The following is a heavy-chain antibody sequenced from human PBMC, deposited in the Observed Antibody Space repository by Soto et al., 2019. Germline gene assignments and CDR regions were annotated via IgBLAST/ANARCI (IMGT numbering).Heavy chain of an antibody. CDR3: VRGKEAGVWFDP. V-gene: IGHV1-3*04. Sequence: QVQLVQSGAEVTKPGASVQVSCKASGFTFSHHSIHWVCQAPGQRLEWMGWINSDTGYTKYSQKFQARLTITWDSSAKTAYMELSSLQSEDTAVYYCVRGKEAGVWFDPWGQGTLVTVSS. CDR1: GFTFSHHS. D-gene: IGHD3-10*01. J-gene: IGHJ5*02. CDR2: INSDTGYT.